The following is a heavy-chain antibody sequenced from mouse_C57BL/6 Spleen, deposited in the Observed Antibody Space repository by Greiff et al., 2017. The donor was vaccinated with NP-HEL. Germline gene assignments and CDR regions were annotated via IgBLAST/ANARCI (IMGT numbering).Heavy chain of an antibody. CDR2: ISDGGSYT. D-gene: IGHD4-1*01. J-gene: IGHJ3*01. V-gene: IGHV5-4*01. Sequence: EVQVVESGGGLVKPGGSLKLSCAASGFTFSSYAMSWVRQTPEKRLEWVATISDGGSYTYYPDNVKGRFTISRDNAKNNLYLQMSHLKSEDTAMYYCARDWEDWGQGTLVTVSA. CDR1: GFTFSSYA. CDR3: ARDWED.